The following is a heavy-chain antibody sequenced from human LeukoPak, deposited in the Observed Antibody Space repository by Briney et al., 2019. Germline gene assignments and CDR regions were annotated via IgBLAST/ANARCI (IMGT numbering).Heavy chain of an antibody. CDR3: ARGSGVIPTNYGMDV. J-gene: IGHJ6*02. D-gene: IGHD3-16*02. CDR2: INHSGST. V-gene: IGHV4-34*01. Sequence: PSETLSLTCAVYGGSFSGYYWSWIRQPPGKGLEWIGEINHSGSTNYNPSLKRRVTISVDTSKNQFSMKLSSVTAADTAVYYCARGSGVIPTNYGMDVWGQGTTVTVSS. CDR1: GGSFSGYY.